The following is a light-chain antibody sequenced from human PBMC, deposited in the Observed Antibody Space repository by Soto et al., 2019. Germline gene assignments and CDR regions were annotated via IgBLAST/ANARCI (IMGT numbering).Light chain of an antibody. J-gene: IGLJ1*01. CDR2: EVS. Sequence: QSALTQPASVSRSPGQSITFSCTGTSSDVGSSNLVSWYQQHPGKAPKLLIYEVSKRPSGVSNRFSGSKSGNTASLTISGLQAEDEADYCCCSYAGSSTHVFGTGTKVTVL. V-gene: IGLV2-23*02. CDR1: SSDVGSSNL. CDR3: CSYAGSSTHV.